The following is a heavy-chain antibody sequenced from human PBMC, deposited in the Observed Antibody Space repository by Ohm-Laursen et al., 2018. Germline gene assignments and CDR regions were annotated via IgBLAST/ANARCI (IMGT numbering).Heavy chain of an antibody. V-gene: IGHV3-15*01. D-gene: IGHD3-10*01. Sequence: SLRLSCAASGFTFSNAWMSWVRQAPGKGLEWVGRIKSKTDGGTTDYAAPVKGRFTISRDDSKNTLHLQMNSLKTEDTAVYYCTTDGPIRYGSGRGMDVWGQGTTVTVSS. CDR2: IKSKTDGGTT. CDR1: GFTFSNAW. CDR3: TTDGPIRYGSGRGMDV. J-gene: IGHJ6*02.